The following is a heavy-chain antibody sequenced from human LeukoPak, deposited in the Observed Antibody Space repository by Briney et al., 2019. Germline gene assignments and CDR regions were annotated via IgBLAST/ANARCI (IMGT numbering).Heavy chain of an antibody. D-gene: IGHD2-8*01. Sequence: ASVKVSCKASGGTFSSYAISWVRQAPGQGLEWMGGIIPIFGTANYAQKFQGRVTITRNTSISTAYMELSSLRSEDTAVYYCARGRKGVYAIVRALADYYYYYYMDVWGKGTTVTVSS. CDR3: ARGRKGVYAIVRALADYYYYYYMDV. J-gene: IGHJ6*03. CDR2: IIPIFGTA. CDR1: GGTFSSYA. V-gene: IGHV1-69*05.